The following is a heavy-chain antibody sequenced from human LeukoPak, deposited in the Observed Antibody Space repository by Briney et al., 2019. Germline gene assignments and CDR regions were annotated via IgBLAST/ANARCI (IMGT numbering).Heavy chain of an antibody. CDR1: GFTFSSYA. V-gene: IGHV3-23*01. J-gene: IGHJ5*02. Sequence: GGSLRLSCAASGFTFSSYAMSWVRQAPGKGLEWVSAISGSGGSTYYADSVKGRFTISRDNSKNTLYLQMNSLRAEDTAVYYCANAEGVRGVIRTGYNWFDPWGQGTLVTVSS. CDR3: ANAEGVRGVIRTGYNWFDP. D-gene: IGHD3-10*01. CDR2: ISGSGGST.